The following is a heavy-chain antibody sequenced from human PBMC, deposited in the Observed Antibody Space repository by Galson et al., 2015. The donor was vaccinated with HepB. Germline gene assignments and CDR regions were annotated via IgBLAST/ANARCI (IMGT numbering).Heavy chain of an antibody. Sequence: SLRLSCAASGFTFSSYWMTWVRQAPGKGLGWVANIKQDGSEKYYVDSVKGRFTISRDNAKNSLYLQMNSLRTEDTAVYFCARDSRYSSVWSPRPLDYWGQGTLVTVSS. V-gene: IGHV3-7*03. CDR1: GFTFSSYW. D-gene: IGHD6-19*01. CDR3: ARDSRYSSVWSPRPLDY. J-gene: IGHJ4*02. CDR2: IKQDGSEK.